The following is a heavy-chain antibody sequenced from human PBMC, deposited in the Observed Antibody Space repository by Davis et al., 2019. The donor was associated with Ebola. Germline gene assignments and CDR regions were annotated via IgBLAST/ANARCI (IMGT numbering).Heavy chain of an antibody. J-gene: IGHJ4*02. CDR2: IIPILGIA. CDR1: GGTFSSYT. CDR3: AHLGPQRYCSGGGCHGYLDY. Sequence: SVKVSCKASGGTFSSYTISWVRQAPGQGLEWMGRIIPILGIANYAQKFQGRVTITADESTRTAYMELNGLRSEDTAVYYCAHLGPQRYCSGGGCHGYLDYWGQGTLVSVSS. D-gene: IGHD2-15*01. V-gene: IGHV1-69*02.